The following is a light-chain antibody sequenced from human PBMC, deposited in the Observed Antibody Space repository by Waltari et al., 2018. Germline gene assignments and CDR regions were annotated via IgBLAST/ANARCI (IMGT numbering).Light chain of an antibody. CDR2: DDT. CDR1: KIGVNR. CDR3: QVWDSGSDHVV. Sequence: SYVLTQPPSVSVAPGQTAKITCGGDKIGVNRVPWYQLRPGQAPVLVVYDDTNRPSGIPERFSGSNSGNTATLTINRVEAGDEADYSCQVWDSGSDHVVFGGGTKLTVL. J-gene: IGLJ2*01. V-gene: IGLV3-21*02.